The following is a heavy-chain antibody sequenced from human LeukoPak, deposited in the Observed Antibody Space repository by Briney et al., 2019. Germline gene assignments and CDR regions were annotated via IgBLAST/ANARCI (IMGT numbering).Heavy chain of an antibody. D-gene: IGHD1-7*01. J-gene: IGHJ6*03. Sequence: GGSLRLSCAASAFTFSTYAMTWVRQAPGKGLEWVSAISGSDGSTYYANSVKGRFTISRDNSKNTLYLQMNSLRAEDTAVYYCAKRRGLELLYYYYMDVWGKGTTVTVSS. CDR3: AKRRGLELLYYYYMDV. CDR2: ISGSDGST. CDR1: AFTFSTYA. V-gene: IGHV3-23*01.